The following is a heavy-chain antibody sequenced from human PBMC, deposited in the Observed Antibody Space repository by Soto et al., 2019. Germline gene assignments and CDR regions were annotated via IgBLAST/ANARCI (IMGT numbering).Heavy chain of an antibody. Sequence: QVQLVESGGGVVQPGRSLRLSCAASGFTFSSYAMHWVRQAPGKGLEWVAVISYDGSNKYYADAVQGRFTISRDNSKNTLYLHMNSLRAEDTDVYYCAIEGGGSSLTPLFDLWGRGTLVTVSS. CDR2: ISYDGSNK. CDR3: AIEGGGSSLTPLFDL. J-gene: IGHJ2*01. CDR1: GFTFSSYA. D-gene: IGHD3-9*01. V-gene: IGHV3-30-3*01.